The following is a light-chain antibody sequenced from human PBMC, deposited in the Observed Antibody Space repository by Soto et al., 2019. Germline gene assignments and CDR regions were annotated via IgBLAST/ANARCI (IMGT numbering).Light chain of an antibody. CDR1: SRDVGSYNL. CDR2: EGS. Sequence: QSALTQPASVSGSPGQSITISCTGTSRDVGSYNLVSWYQQHPGKAPKLIIYEGSKRPSGVSNRFSGSKSGNTACLTISGIQAEDEADYYCCSYAGSSTVVFGGGTKLTV. V-gene: IGLV2-23*01. J-gene: IGLJ2*01. CDR3: CSYAGSSTVV.